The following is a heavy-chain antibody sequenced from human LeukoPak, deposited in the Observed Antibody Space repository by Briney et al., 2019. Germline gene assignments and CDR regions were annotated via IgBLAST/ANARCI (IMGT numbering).Heavy chain of an antibody. J-gene: IGHJ6*02. CDR1: GYTFTSYY. CDR3: ARDRIALAGTFYYYYGMDV. CDR2: INPSGGST. Sequence: ASVKVSCKASGYTFTSYYMHWVRQAPGQGLEWTGIINPSGGSTSYAQKFQGRVTMTRDTSTSTVYMELSSLRSGDTAVYFCARDRIALAGTFYYYYGMDVWGQGTTVTVS. D-gene: IGHD6-19*01. V-gene: IGHV1-46*01.